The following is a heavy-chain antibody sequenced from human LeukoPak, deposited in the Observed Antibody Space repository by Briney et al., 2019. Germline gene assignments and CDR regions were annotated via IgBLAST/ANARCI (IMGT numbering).Heavy chain of an antibody. CDR1: GGSISSYY. J-gene: IGHJ6*02. D-gene: IGHD5-18*01. CDR3: AREDTTTGMDYGMDV. Sequence: SETLSLTCTVSGGSISSYYWSWIRQPPGKGLEWIGSIYYSGSTHYNPSLKSRVTISVDTSKNQFSLKPSSVTAADMAVYYCAREDTTTGMDYGMDVWGQGTTVTVSS. CDR2: IYYSGST. V-gene: IGHV4-59*12.